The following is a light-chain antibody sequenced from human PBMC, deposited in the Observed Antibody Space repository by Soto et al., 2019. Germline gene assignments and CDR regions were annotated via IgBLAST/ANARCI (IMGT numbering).Light chain of an antibody. J-gene: IGKJ1*01. CDR2: GAS. CDR1: QSVSSSY. Sequence: EIVLTQSPGTLSLSPGDRATLSCRASQSVSSSYLAWYQQKPGQAPRLLIYGASRRATAIPDRFTGSGSGTDFTLTISRLEPEDFAMYYCQQFGSSLPWTFGQGTKVDIK. CDR3: QQFGSSLPWT. V-gene: IGKV3-20*01.